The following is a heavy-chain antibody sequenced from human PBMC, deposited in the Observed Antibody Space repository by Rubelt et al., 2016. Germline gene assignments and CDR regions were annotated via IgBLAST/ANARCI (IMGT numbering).Heavy chain of an antibody. J-gene: IGHJ4*02. Sequence: QVQLQESGPGLVKPSETLSLTCTVSGGSISSYYWSWIRQPPGKGLEWIGYIYYSGTTNYNPSLKSRDTISVDTSKKQLSLRVCSVTAADTAVYYCASSAMFGSPCLTYWGQGSLVTVSS. CDR3: ASSAMFGSPCLTY. CDR1: GGSISSYY. CDR2: IYYSGTT. V-gene: IGHV4-59*08. D-gene: IGHD3-3*01.